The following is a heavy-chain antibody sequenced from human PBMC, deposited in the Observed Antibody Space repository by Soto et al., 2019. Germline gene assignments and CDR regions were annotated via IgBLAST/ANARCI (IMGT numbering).Heavy chain of an antibody. CDR3: ARGGYYAPREV. CDR1: VVSFSAYY. D-gene: IGHD2-2*01. J-gene: IGHJ6*01. V-gene: IGHV4-34*01. Sequence: SETLSLTCTFYVVSFSAYYWSCVRHSPGKGLEWIAEINQRGIINYNPSLKSRVIMSLDTSKNQFSLNLTSVTAADTAVYYCARGGYYAPREVWGHGTTVNVSS. CDR2: INQRGII.